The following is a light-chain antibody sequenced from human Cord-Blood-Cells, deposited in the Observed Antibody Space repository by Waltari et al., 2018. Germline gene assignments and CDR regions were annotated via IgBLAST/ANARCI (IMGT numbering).Light chain of an antibody. CDR3: QMSYSTPWT. CDR1: QSISRY. Sequence: DIQMTQSPSSLSASVGDRVTITCRASQSISRYLNWYKQKPGKAPKLLIYAASSLQSGVPSRFRGSGSGTDFTLTISSLQPEDFATYDCQMSYSTPWTFGQGTKVEIK. J-gene: IGKJ1*01. CDR2: AAS. V-gene: IGKV1-39*01.